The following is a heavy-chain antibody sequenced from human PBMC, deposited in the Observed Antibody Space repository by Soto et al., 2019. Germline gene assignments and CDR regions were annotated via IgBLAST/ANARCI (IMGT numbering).Heavy chain of an antibody. V-gene: IGHV4-30-4*01. CDR3: ARDVDSYYYDSSGQSGGGWFDP. D-gene: IGHD3-22*01. J-gene: IGHJ5*02. CDR1: GGSISSGDYY. CDR2: IYYSGST. Sequence: QVQLQESGPGLMKPSQTLSLTCTVSGGSISSGDYYWSWIRQPPGKGLEWIGYIYYSGSTYYNPSLKSRVTISVDTSKNQFSLKLSSVTAADTAVYYCARDVDSYYYDSSGQSGGGWFDPWGQGTLVTVSS.